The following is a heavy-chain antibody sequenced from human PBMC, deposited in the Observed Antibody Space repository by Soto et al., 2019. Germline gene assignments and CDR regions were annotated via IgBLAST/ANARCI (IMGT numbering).Heavy chain of an antibody. CDR2: IGSSDNII. CDR1: GFTFSDYY. D-gene: IGHD3-22*01. CDR3: ARDLGYYESSGYFDY. Sequence: GALRLSCAASGFTFSDYYMSWIRQAPGKGLEWVSYIGSSDNIIYYADSVKGRFTISRDNAKNSLYLQMNSLRAEDTAVYYCARDLGYYESSGYFDYWGQGTLVTVSS. V-gene: IGHV3-11*01. J-gene: IGHJ4*02.